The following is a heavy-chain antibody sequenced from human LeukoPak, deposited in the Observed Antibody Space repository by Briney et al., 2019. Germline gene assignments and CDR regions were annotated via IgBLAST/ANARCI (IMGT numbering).Heavy chain of an antibody. CDR3: ARGYGDSIHFDY. V-gene: IGHV3-7*04. D-gene: IGHD4-17*01. Sequence: GGSLRLSYAASGFPFSSSWMNWVRQAPGKGLEWVANIKQDGSEKYYVDSVKGRFTISRDNAKNSLYLQMNSLRAEDTAVYYCARGYGDSIHFDYWGQGTLVTVSS. CDR2: IKQDGSEK. J-gene: IGHJ4*02. CDR1: GFPFSSSW.